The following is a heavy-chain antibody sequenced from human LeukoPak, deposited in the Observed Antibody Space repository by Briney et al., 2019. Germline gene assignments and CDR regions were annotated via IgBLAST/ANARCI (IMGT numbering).Heavy chain of an antibody. V-gene: IGHV3-30*02. J-gene: IGHJ4*02. Sequence: GGSLRLSCAASGFTFSSYGMHWVRQAPGKGLEWVAVISYDGSNKYYADSVKGRFTISRDNSKNTLYLPMNSLRAEDTAVYYCAKDHGDFGFSTYFDYWGQGTLVTVSS. CDR3: AKDHGDFGFSTYFDY. CDR1: GFTFSSYG. D-gene: IGHD4-17*01. CDR2: ISYDGSNK.